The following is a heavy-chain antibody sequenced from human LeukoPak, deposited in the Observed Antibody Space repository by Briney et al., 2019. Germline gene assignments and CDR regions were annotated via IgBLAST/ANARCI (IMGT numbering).Heavy chain of an antibody. V-gene: IGHV1-69*05. Sequence: SVKVSCKASGGTFSSYAISWVRQAPGQGLEWMGGIIPIFGTANYAQKFQGRVTITTDESASTAYMELSSLRSGDTAVYYCARATAMVTFLLDPWGQGTLVTVSS. CDR2: IIPIFGTA. CDR1: GGTFSSYA. D-gene: IGHD5-18*01. J-gene: IGHJ5*02. CDR3: ARATAMVTFLLDP.